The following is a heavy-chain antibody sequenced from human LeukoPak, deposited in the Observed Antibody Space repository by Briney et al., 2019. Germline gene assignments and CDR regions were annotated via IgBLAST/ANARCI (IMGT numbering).Heavy chain of an antibody. V-gene: IGHV4-59*01. CDR2: IFYSGST. D-gene: IGHD3-3*01. J-gene: IGHJ6*02. CDR3: ARNITIFGVVSYYYGMDV. Sequence: SETLSLTCTVSGGSINNYYWSWIRQPPGKGLEWIGYIFYSGSTNYNPSLKSRVTISVDTSRNQFSLKLSSVTAPDTAVYYCARNITIFGVVSYYYGMDVWGQGTTVTVSS. CDR1: GGSINNYY.